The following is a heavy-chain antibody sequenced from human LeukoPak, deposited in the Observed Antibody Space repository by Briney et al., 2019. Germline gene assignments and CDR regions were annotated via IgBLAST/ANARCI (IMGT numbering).Heavy chain of an antibody. CDR1: GGSISSSNSY. Sequence: SETLSLTCTVSGGSISSSNSYWVWIRQPPGKGLEWIGSVYCSGSTYYNPSLKSRLSISVDTSKYQFSLELSSVTAADTAVYYCARRKGNSGYDRYDYWSGHYFDHWGQGTLVTVSS. V-gene: IGHV4-39*01. CDR3: ARRKGNSGYDRYDYWSGHYFDH. CDR2: VYCSGST. J-gene: IGHJ4*02. D-gene: IGHD3-3*01.